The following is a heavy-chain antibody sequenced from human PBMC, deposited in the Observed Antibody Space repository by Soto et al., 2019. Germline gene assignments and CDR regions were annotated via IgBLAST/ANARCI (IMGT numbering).Heavy chain of an antibody. CDR1: GFTFSSYA. D-gene: IGHD3-10*01. CDR3: ARTGTYESEYSQH. V-gene: IGHV3-30-3*01. Sequence: QVQLVESGGGVVQPGRSLTLSCAASGFTFSSYAMHWVRQAPGKGLEWVAVISYDGSNKYYADSVKGRFTISRDNSKNTLYLQMNSLRAEDTAVYYCARTGTYESEYSQHWCQGTLLTVSS. CDR2: ISYDGSNK. J-gene: IGHJ1*01.